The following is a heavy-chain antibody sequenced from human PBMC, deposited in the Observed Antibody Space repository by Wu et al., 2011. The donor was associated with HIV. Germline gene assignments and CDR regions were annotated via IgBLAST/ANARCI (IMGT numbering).Heavy chain of an antibody. D-gene: IGHD2-21*01. CDR3: ARDFGGDEEY. J-gene: IGHJ4*02. Sequence: QVQLVQSGPEVKKPGSSVKVSCKASGGTFSSHGISWVRQAPGQGLEWMGGIIGIFRKSKLRTEVPGQSHDYRGQIYEHSLYGAERSLRSEDTAVYYCARDFGGDEEYWGQGTLVTVSS. V-gene: IGHV1-69*14. CDR2: IIGIFRKS. CDR1: GGTFSSHG.